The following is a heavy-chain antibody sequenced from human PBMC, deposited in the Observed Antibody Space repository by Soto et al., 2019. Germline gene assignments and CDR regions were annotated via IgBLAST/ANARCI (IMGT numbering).Heavy chain of an antibody. CDR2: LYSGGTT. J-gene: IGHJ5*02. CDR1: GFIVSNSY. V-gene: IGHV3-53*01. Sequence: GGSLRLSCPASGFIVSNSYMSWVRQAPGKGLEWVSILYSGGTTYYADSVKGRFTFSRDNAANTVFLQMNNLRVEDTAVYYCVRDRGGSYWLDPWGQGTLVTVSS. CDR3: VRDRGGSYWLDP. D-gene: IGHD1-26*01.